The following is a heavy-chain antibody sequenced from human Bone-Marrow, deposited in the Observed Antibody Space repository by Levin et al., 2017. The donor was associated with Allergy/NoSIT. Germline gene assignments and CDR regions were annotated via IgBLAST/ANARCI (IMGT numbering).Heavy chain of an antibody. D-gene: IGHD3-22*01. Sequence: SCAASGFTFSNYAMSWVRQPPGKGLEWVSGISGSGGVTYYADSVKGRFTISRDNSKNTLYLQMNSLRAEDTAVYYCAKDFAGVIPDFFDFWGQGTLVTVSS. V-gene: IGHV3-23*01. CDR2: ISGSGGVT. CDR3: AKDFAGVIPDFFDF. J-gene: IGHJ4*02. CDR1: GFTFSNYA.